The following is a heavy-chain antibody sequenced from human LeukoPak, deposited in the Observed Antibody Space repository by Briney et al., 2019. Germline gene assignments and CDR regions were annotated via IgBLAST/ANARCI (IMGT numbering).Heavy chain of an antibody. CDR3: ARDPYYYDTSGYHSPAYFDY. CDR2: INHSGST. CDR1: GGSFSGYY. V-gene: IGHV4-34*01. J-gene: IGHJ4*02. D-gene: IGHD3-22*01. Sequence: SETLSLTCAVYGGSFSGYYWSWIHQPPGKGLEWIGEINHSGSTNYNPSLRSRVTLSLDTSKNQFSLKLSSVTDADTAVYYCARDPYYYDTSGYHSPAYFDYWGQGTLSPSPQ.